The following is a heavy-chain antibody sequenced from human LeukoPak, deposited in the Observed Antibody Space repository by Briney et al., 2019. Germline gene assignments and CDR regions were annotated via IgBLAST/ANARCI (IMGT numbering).Heavy chain of an antibody. CDR3: AEFGITMIGGV. CDR2: FSGSGGST. J-gene: IGHJ6*04. CDR1: GFTFSSYA. Sequence: GGSLRLSCAASGFTFSSYAMSWVRQAPGKGLECISGFSGSGGSTYYADSVKGRFTISRDNAKNSLYLQMNSLRAEDTAVYYCAEFGITMIGGVWGKGTTVTISS. D-gene: IGHD3-10*02. V-gene: IGHV3-23*01.